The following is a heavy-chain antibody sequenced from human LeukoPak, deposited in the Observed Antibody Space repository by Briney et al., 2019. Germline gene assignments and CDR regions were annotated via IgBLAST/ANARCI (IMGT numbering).Heavy chain of an antibody. Sequence: PSETLSLTCTVSGGSISSYYWNWIRQPPGKGLEWIGYIYYSGSTNYNPSLKSRVTISVDTSKNQFSLKLSSVTAADTAVYYCARGADSSGYYSIFYFDYWGQGTLVTVSS. D-gene: IGHD3-22*01. J-gene: IGHJ4*02. V-gene: IGHV4-59*01. CDR2: IYYSGST. CDR3: ARGADSSGYYSIFYFDY. CDR1: GGSISSYY.